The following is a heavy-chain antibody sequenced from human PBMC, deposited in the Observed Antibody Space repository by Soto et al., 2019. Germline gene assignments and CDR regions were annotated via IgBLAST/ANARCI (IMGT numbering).Heavy chain of an antibody. D-gene: IGHD1-20*01. CDR1: GYTFTGYY. V-gene: IGHV1-2*04. J-gene: IGHJ6*02. CDR3: ARDSITGNYYYGMDV. Sequence: ASVKVSCKASGYTFTGYYMHWVRQAPGQGLEWMGWINPNSGDTNYAQKFQGWVTMTRDTSISTAYMELSRLRSDDTAVYYCARDSITGNYYYGMDVWGQGTTVTVSS. CDR2: INPNSGDT.